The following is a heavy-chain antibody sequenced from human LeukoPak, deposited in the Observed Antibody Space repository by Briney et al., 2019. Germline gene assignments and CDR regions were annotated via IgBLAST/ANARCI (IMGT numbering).Heavy chain of an antibody. CDR1: GFTFSSYS. CDR3: ARDAPYSYGSMDY. D-gene: IGHD5-18*01. CDR2: ISSGSSYI. J-gene: IGHJ4*02. V-gene: IGHV3-21*06. Sequence: GGSLRLSCAASGFTFSSYSMNWVRQAPGKGLEWVSSISSGSSYIYYADSVKGRFTISRDNVKNSLYLQMNSLRAEDTAVYYCARDAPYSYGSMDYWGQGTLVTVSS.